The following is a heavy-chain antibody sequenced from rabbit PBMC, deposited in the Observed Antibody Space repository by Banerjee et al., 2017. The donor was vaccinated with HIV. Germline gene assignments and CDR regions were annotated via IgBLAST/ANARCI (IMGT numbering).Heavy chain of an antibody. CDR2: IDGDSSGDT. Sequence: QQQLVESGGGLVQPEGSLTLTCKASGLDFSSSYWICWVRQAPGKGLEWIACIDGDSSGDTYYASWAKGRFTISKTSSTTVTLQMTSLTAADTATYFCARDAAFYFNLRGPGTLVTVS. CDR3: ARDAAFYFNL. CDR1: GLDFSSSYW. D-gene: IGHD4-2*01. V-gene: IGHV1S45*01. J-gene: IGHJ4*01.